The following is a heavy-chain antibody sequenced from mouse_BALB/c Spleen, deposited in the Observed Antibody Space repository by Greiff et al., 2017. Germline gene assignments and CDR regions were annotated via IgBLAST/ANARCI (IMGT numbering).Heavy chain of an antibody. Sequence: EVMLVESGGGLVQPGGSRKLSCAASGFTFSSFGMHWVRQAPEKGLEWVAYISSGSSTIYYADTVKGRFTISRDNPKNTLFLQMTSLRSEDTAMYYCARGYYGSSYYAMDHWGQGTSVTVSS. J-gene: IGHJ4*01. D-gene: IGHD1-1*01. CDR2: ISSGSSTI. CDR3: ARGYYGSSYYAMDH. CDR1: GFTFSSFG. V-gene: IGHV5-17*02.